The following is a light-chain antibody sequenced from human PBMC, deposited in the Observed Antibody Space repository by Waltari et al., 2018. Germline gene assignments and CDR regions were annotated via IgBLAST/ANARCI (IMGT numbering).Light chain of an antibody. V-gene: IGKV3-20*01. CDR3: QHYVTLPAT. CDR1: QSVGKS. CDR2: DAS. J-gene: IGKJ1*01. Sequence: EIVLTQSPATLSSSPGERATLSCRASQSVGKSLAWYQHKPGQAPRLLIYDASRRATGSADMFSGGGSGTDFSLTISRLEPEDVSVYYCQHYVTLPATFGQGTKVEV.